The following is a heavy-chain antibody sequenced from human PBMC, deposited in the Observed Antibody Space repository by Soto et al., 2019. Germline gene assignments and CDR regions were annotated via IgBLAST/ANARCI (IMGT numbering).Heavy chain of an antibody. D-gene: IGHD6-13*01. CDR2: ISSRSSYI. V-gene: IGHV3-21*01. J-gene: IGHJ5*02. Sequence: EVQLVESGGGLVKPGGSLRLSCAASGFTFSSYSMNLVRQAPGKGLEWVSSISSRSSYIYYADSVKGRFTISRDNAKNSLYLQIISLRAEDTAVYYCARDLSFIAAGPWGQGTLVTVSS. CDR1: GFTFSSYS. CDR3: ARDLSFIAAGP.